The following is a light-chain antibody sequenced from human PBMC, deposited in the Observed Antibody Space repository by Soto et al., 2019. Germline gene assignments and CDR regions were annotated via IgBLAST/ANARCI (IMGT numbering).Light chain of an antibody. CDR2: DAS. CDR1: QSISTW. CDR3: QQHNSYST. V-gene: IGKV1-5*01. J-gene: IGKJ1*01. Sequence: DIQMTQSPSTLSASVGDRFTITCRASQSISTWLAWYQQKPGKAPKLLIYDASSLHSGVPSRFSGSGSGTEFTLTISSLQSDDFATYYCQQHNSYSTFGPGTKVDIK.